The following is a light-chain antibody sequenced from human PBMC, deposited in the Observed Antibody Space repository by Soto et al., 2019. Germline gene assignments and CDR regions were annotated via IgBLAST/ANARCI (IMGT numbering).Light chain of an antibody. V-gene: IGKV1-39*01. CDR3: QQSYNSPYT. Sequence: DIQMTQSPTSLSASLGDRATITCRASQTINKNLDWYRHKLGKAPELLIYDASDSQAGVPSRFSGSGSGTDFTLIISGLQPEDFATYYCQQSYNSPYTFGRGTKLEIK. CDR1: QTINKN. J-gene: IGKJ2*01. CDR2: DAS.